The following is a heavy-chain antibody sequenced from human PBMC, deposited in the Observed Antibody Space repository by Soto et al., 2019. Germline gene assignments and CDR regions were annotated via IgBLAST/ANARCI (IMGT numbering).Heavy chain of an antibody. CDR1: GYTFTSYW. V-gene: IGHV5-10-1*01. CDR3: ARSSGSGFDY. CDR2: IDPSDSST. J-gene: IGHJ4*02. D-gene: IGHD3-10*01. Sequence: PGESVKISCKASGYTFTSYWITWVRLMPGKGLEWMGRIDPSDSSTKYGPSFQGHVTISADKSISTAYLQWSSLKASDTAMYYCARSSGSGFDYWGQGTLVTVSS.